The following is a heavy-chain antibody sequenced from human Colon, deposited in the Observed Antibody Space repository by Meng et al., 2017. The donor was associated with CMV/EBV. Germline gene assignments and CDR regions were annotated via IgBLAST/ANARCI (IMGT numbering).Heavy chain of an antibody. J-gene: IGHJ5*02. Sequence: QVQLVQSGAEVREPGASVKVSCKASGYTFTGYNIHWERQAPGQGLEWMGRINPNDGGTNYAQKFRGRVTMTRDTSITTAYMDLNWLNSDDTAVHYCARGDNRGHQTLRSWGQGALVTVSS. CDR2: INPNDGGT. CDR3: ARGDNRGHQTLRS. CDR1: GYTFTGYN. V-gene: IGHV1-2*06. D-gene: IGHD3-10*01.